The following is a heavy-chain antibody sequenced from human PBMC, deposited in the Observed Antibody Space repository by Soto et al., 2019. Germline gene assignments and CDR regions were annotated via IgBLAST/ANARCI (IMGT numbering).Heavy chain of an antibody. J-gene: IGHJ4*02. CDR1: GGSFSVYY. Sequence: SETLSLTCAVYGGSFSVYYWSWIRQPPGKGLEWIGEINHSGSTNYNPSLKSRVTISVDTSKNQFSLKLSSVTAADTAVYYCARGRWSTAVAGFFDYWGQGTLVTVSS. CDR3: ARGRWSTAVAGFFDY. CDR2: INHSGST. V-gene: IGHV4-34*01. D-gene: IGHD6-19*01.